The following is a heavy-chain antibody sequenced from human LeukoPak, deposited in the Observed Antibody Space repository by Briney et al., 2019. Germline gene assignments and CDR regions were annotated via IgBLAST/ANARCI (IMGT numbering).Heavy chain of an antibody. CDR3: ARRSMTTALSHFDY. CDR2: INVYNGNT. J-gene: IGHJ4*02. CDR1: GYTFSSYG. Sequence: ASVKVSCKASGYTFSSYGIGWVRQAPGQGLEWMGWINVYNGNTNYAQKVQDRVTMTTDTSTSTAFMELRSLRSDDTAVYYCARRSMTTALSHFDYWGQGTLVTVSS. V-gene: IGHV1-18*01. D-gene: IGHD4-17*01.